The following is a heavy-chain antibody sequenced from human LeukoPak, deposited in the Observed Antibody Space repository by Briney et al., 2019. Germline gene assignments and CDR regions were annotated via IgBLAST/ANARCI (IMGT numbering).Heavy chain of an antibody. J-gene: IGHJ4*02. Sequence: GGCLRLSRAASGFTVSTNCMTWVRQAPGKGLEWVSTIYSGGTTYYADSVMGRFTISRHNSRNTLYLQMNSLRAEDTAVYYCARVDTVMAYYFDLWGQGTLVTVSS. V-gene: IGHV3-53*04. D-gene: IGHD5-18*01. CDR1: GFTVSTNC. CDR3: ARVDTVMAYYFDL. CDR2: IYSGGTT.